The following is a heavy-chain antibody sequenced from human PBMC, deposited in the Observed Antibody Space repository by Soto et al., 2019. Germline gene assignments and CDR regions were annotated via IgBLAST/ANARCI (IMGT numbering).Heavy chain of an antibody. D-gene: IGHD3-22*01. CDR2: IIPIFGTA. Sequence: SVKVSCKASGGTFSSYAISWVRQAPGQGLEWMGGIIPIFGTANYAQKFQGRVTITADESTSTAYMELSSLRSEDTAVYYCARTFIDSSGYKHHDAFDIWGQGTMVTVSS. J-gene: IGHJ3*02. V-gene: IGHV1-69*13. CDR3: ARTFIDSSGYKHHDAFDI. CDR1: GGTFSSYA.